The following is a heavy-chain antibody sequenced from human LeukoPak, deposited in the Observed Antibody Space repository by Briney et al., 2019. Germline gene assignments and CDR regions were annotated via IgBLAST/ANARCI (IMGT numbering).Heavy chain of an antibody. D-gene: IGHD3-22*01. J-gene: IGHJ3*02. CDR2: IYYSGST. CDR3: ARDSSGYRDDAFDI. V-gene: IGHV4-31*03. Sequence: SETLSLTCTVSGGSISSGGYYWRWIRQHPGKGLEWIGYIYYSGSTYYNPSLKSRVTISVDTSKNQFSLKLSSVTAADTAVYYCARDSSGYRDDAFDIWGQGTMVTVSS. CDR1: GGSISSGGYY.